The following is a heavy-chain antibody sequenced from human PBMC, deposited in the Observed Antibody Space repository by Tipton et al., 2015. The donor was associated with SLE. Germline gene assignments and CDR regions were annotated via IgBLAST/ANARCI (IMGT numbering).Heavy chain of an antibody. D-gene: IGHD3-16*01. J-gene: IGHJ3*02. CDR3: ARRRIYDYVWGSDAFDI. V-gene: IGHV4-38-2*01. CDR1: GYSISSSNW. Sequence: TLSLTCAVSGYSISSSNWWGWIRQPPGKGLEWIGSIYYSGSTYYNPSLKSRVTISVDTSKNQFSLKLSSVTAADTAVYYCARRRIYDYVWGSDAFDIWGQGTMVTVSS. CDR2: IYYSGST.